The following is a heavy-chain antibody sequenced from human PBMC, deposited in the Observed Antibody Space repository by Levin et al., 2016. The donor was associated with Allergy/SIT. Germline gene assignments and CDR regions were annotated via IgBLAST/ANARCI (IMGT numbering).Heavy chain of an antibody. Sequence: WIRQPPGKGLEWIGEIYHSGSTNYNPSLKSRVTISVDKSKNQFSLKLSSVTAADTAVYYCARLIVVVPAARGLDWFDPWGQGTLVTVSS. V-gene: IGHV4-4*02. CDR3: ARLIVVVPAARGLDWFDP. D-gene: IGHD2-2*01. CDR2: IYHSGST. J-gene: IGHJ5*02.